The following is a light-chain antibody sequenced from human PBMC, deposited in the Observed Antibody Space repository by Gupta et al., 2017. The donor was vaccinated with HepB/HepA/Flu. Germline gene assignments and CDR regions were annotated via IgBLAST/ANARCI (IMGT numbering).Light chain of an antibody. CDR2: DAS. V-gene: IGKV3-11*01. J-gene: IGKJ3*01. CDR3: QQRSNWPRT. Sequence: EIVLTQSPATLSLSPGERATLSCRASQSVSSYLAWYQQKPGQAPRLLIYDASNRATGIPARFSGSGSGTDFTLTISSLEPEDFAVYYCQQRSNWPRTFGPGTNVDIK. CDR1: QSVSSY.